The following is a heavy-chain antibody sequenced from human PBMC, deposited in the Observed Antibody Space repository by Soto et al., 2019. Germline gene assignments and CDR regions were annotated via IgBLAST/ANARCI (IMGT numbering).Heavy chain of an antibody. CDR2: IYYSGST. CDR1: GGSISSYN. V-gene: IGHV4-59*01. J-gene: IGHJ4*02. CDR3: ARLNYYDSTDYFDS. Sequence: SETLSLTCTVSGGSISSYNWSWIRQPPGRGLEWIGYIYYSGSTNYNPSLKSRVTISVDTSKNRFSLKLSSVTAADTAVYYCARLNYYDSTDYFDSWGQGTLVTVS. D-gene: IGHD3-22*01.